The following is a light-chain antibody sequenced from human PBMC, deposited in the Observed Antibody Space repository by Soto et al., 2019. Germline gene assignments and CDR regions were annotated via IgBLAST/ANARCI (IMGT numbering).Light chain of an antibody. Sequence: DIQMTQSPSTLSASVGDRVTITCRASQSISSWLAWYQQKPGKAPRLLIYDASSLESGVPSRFSGSGSGTEVTLTVSSLEPDDFATYFCQQADTAPFLFGHGTKVEVK. CDR1: QSISSW. CDR3: QQADTAPFL. V-gene: IGKV1-5*01. J-gene: IGKJ1*01. CDR2: DAS.